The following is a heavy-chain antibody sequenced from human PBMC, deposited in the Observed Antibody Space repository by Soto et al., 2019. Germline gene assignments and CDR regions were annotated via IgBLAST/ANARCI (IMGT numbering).Heavy chain of an antibody. CDR1: GGTFSSYA. CDR3: AAGPDAMGAPFDY. Sequence: GASVKVSCKASGGTFSSYAISWVRQAPGQGLEWMGGIIPIFGTANYAQKFQGRVTITADESTSTAYMELSSLRSEDTAVYYCAAGPDAMGAPFDYCGQGTLVTVSS. D-gene: IGHD2-2*01. J-gene: IGHJ4*02. V-gene: IGHV1-69*13. CDR2: IIPIFGTA.